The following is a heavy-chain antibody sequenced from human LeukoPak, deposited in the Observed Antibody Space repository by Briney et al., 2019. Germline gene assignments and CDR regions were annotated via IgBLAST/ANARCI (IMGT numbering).Heavy chain of an antibody. V-gene: IGHV4-4*08. CDR2: IYNSGST. J-gene: IGHJ5*02. D-gene: IGHD3-16*01. CDR1: GDSISIYY. CDR3: AREYSWGWFDP. Sequence: SETLSLTCSVSGDSISIYYWSWIRQPPGKGLEWIGYIYNSGSTNYNPSLKSRVTISVDTSKNQFSLKLSSVTAADTAVYYCAREYSWGWFDPWGQGTLVTVSS.